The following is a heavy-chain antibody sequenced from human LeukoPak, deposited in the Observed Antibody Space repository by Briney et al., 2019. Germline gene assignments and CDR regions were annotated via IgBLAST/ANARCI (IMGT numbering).Heavy chain of an antibody. Sequence: SETLSLTCGVSGGSISSGGYSWGWIRQLPGKGLEWIGYIYPSGSTYYNPSLKSRVSISVDRSKNQFSLNLSSVTAADTAVYYCARKGDNAFDIWGQGTMVTVSS. V-gene: IGHV4-30-2*01. D-gene: IGHD3-16*01. CDR2: IYPSGST. CDR3: ARKGDNAFDI. J-gene: IGHJ3*02. CDR1: GGSISSGGYS.